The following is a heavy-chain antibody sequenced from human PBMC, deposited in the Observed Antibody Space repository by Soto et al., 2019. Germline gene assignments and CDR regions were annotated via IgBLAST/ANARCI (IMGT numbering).Heavy chain of an antibody. Sequence: VGSLRLSCAASGFTFSSYSMNWVRQAPGKGLEWVSLISWDGGSTYYADSVKGRFTISRDNSKNSLYLQMNSLRTEDTALYYCAKDSGGYYYYGMDVWGQGTTVTVS. J-gene: IGHJ6*02. CDR2: ISWDGGST. CDR3: AKDSGGYYYYGMDV. CDR1: GFTFSSYS. V-gene: IGHV3-43*01.